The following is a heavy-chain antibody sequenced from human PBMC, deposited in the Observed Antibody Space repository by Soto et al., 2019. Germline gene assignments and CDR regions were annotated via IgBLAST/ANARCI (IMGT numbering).Heavy chain of an antibody. J-gene: IGHJ6*02. V-gene: IGHV1-18*01. CDR2: ISVYNGNT. CDR3: ARESERVEKVVTAYYYYYGMDV. D-gene: IGHD2-15*01. CDR1: GYTFTSYG. Sequence: GASVKVSCKASGYTFTSYGISWVRQAPGQGLEWMGWISVYNGNTNYAQKLQGRVTMTTDTSTNTAYMELRSLRSDDTAVYYCARESERVEKVVTAYYYYYGMDVWGQGTTVTVSS.